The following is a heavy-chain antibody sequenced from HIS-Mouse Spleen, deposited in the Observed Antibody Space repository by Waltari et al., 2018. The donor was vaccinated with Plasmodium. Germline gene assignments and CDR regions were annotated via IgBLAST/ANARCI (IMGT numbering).Heavy chain of an antibody. CDR1: GYTFTGYY. CDR2: INPNSGGT. D-gene: IGHD6-13*01. CDR3: ARVLGYKAAAGTFVEYFQH. V-gene: IGHV1-2*02. Sequence: QVQLVQSGAEVTKPGASVKVSCTASGYTFTGYYLNWVRQDPGQGLEWMGWINPNSGGTNYAQKFQGRVTMTRDTSISTAYMELSRLRSDDTAVYYCARVLGYKAAAGTFVEYFQHWGQGTLVTVSS. J-gene: IGHJ1*01.